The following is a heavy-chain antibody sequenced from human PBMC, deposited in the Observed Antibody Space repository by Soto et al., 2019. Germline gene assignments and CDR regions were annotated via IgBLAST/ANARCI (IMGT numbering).Heavy chain of an antibody. V-gene: IGHV5-51*01. CDR2: IYPGDSET. J-gene: IGHJ4*02. CDR1: GYNFARYW. CDR3: ARLQAAAGDNDLTFDY. D-gene: IGHD6-13*01. Sequence: GEALKISCQGSGYNFARYWIGWVRQMPGKGLEWVGIIYPGDSETLYSPSFQGQVTISADKSINTAYLQWSSLQASDTAMYYCARLQAAAGDNDLTFDYWGQGTLVTVSS.